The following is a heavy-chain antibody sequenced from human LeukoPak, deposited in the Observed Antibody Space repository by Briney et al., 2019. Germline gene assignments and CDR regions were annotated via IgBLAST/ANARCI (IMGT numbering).Heavy chain of an antibody. CDR1: GGSFSRYA. J-gene: IGHJ4*02. CDR2: INPNSGGA. Sequence: ASVKVSCKASGGSFSRYAISWVRQAPGQGLEWMGRINPNSGGANYAQQFQGRVTMTRDTSITTAYMEVVRLTSDDTAVYYCARGSGYGDSPGLDWGQGTLVTVSS. V-gene: IGHV1-2*06. CDR3: ARGSGYGDSPGLD. D-gene: IGHD4-17*01.